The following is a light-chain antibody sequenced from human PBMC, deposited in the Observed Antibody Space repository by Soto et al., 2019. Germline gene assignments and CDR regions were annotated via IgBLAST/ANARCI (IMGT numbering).Light chain of an antibody. CDR1: QSVSSSY. J-gene: IGKJ1*01. CDR2: GAS. Sequence: EIVLTQSPGTLSLSPGERATLSCRASQSVSSSYLAWYQQKPGQAPRLLICGASSRATGIPDRFSGSGSGTDFTLTISRLEPEDFTVYYCQQYGSSPWTFGQWTKVEIK. CDR3: QQYGSSPWT. V-gene: IGKV3-20*01.